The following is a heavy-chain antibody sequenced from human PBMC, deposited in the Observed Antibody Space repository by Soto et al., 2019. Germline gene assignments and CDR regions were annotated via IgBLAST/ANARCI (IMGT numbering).Heavy chain of an antibody. Sequence: GRSMRLSCAAAGFTFSRYTVNWVRQAPGKGLEWVSSISSSSSYIYYADSVKGRFTISRDNAKNSLYLQMNSLRAEDTAVYYCATSRANAFDIWGQGTMVTVSS. V-gene: IGHV3-21*01. CDR3: ATSRANAFDI. CDR2: ISSSSSYI. CDR1: GFTFSRYT. J-gene: IGHJ3*02.